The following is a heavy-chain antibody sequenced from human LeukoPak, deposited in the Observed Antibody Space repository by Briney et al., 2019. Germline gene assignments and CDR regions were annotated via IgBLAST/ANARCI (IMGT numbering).Heavy chain of an antibody. CDR3: ARLMWSSSDAFVI. Sequence: PSETLSLTCTVSGGSISSYYWSWIRQPPGKGLEWIGYIYYSGSTNYNPSLKSRVTISVDTSKNQFSLKLSSVTAADTAVYYCARLMWSSSDAFVIWGQGTMVTVSS. J-gene: IGHJ3*02. V-gene: IGHV4-59*08. CDR2: IYYSGST. CDR1: GGSISSYY. D-gene: IGHD1-26*01.